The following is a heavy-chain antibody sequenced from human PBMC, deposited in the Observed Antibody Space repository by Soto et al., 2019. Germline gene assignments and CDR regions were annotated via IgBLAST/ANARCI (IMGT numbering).Heavy chain of an antibody. CDR3: ARGVPVTAAADKAPFDY. D-gene: IGHD6-13*01. Sequence: PSETLSLTCTVSGGSISSGDYYWSWIRQPPGKGLEWIGYIYYSGSTYYNPSLKSRVTISVDTSKNQFSLKLSSVTAADTAVYYCARGVPVTAAADKAPFDYWGQGTLVTVSS. CDR2: IYYSGST. J-gene: IGHJ4*02. V-gene: IGHV4-30-4*01. CDR1: GGSISSGDYY.